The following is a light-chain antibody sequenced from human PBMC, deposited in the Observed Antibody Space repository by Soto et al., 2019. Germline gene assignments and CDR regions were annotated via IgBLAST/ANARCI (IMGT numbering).Light chain of an antibody. CDR2: GAS. J-gene: IGKJ1*01. CDR3: HEYNNWPWT. CDR1: QGLNRN. V-gene: IGKV3-15*01. Sequence: ETVLTQSPATLSVSPGETATLSCTTSQGLNRNLAWYQQKLGQAPRVLIYGASTRAAGIPARFSGSGSGTEFILTISSLQSEDFEVYYCHEYNNWPWTFGQGTKVDIX.